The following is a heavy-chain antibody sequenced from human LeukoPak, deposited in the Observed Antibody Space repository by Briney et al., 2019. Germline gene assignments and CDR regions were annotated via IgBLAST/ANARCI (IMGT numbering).Heavy chain of an antibody. J-gene: IGHJ6*03. CDR3: ARLVYYYYYYMDV. Sequence: PSEILSLTCTVSGGSISSSSYYWGWIRQPPGKGLEWIGSIYYSGSTYYNPSLKSRVTISVDTSKNQFSLKLSSVTAADTAVYYCARLVYYYYYYMDVWGKGTTVTVSS. V-gene: IGHV4-39*01. CDR1: GGSISSSSYY. CDR2: IYYSGST.